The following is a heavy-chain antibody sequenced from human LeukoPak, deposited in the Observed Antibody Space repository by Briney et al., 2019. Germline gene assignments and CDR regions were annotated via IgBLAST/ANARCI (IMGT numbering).Heavy chain of an antibody. CDR3: AKWGDYDVLTGYYVSDY. D-gene: IGHD3-9*01. J-gene: IGHJ4*02. CDR1: GFTFSNYA. CDR2: ITGGGSGI. Sequence: GASLRLSCAASGFTFSNYAMSWVPQAPGKGLEWVSAITGGGSGIYYADSMKSRFTISRDNSKNTLYLQINSLRAEDTAVYYCAKWGDYDVLTGYYVSDYWGQGTLVTVSS. V-gene: IGHV3-23*01.